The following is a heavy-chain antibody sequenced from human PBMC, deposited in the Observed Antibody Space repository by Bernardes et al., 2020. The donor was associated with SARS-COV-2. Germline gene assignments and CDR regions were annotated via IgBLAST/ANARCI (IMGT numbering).Heavy chain of an antibody. Sequence: GGSLILSCAASGFTFSSYAMSWVRQAPGKGLEWVSAISGSGGSTYYADSVKGRFTISRDNSKNTLYLQMNSLRAEDTAVYYCAKAFYSSTVGYGMDVWGQGTTVTVSS. CDR2: ISGSGGST. D-gene: IGHD6-13*01. CDR1: GFTFSSYA. CDR3: AKAFYSSTVGYGMDV. J-gene: IGHJ6*02. V-gene: IGHV3-23*01.